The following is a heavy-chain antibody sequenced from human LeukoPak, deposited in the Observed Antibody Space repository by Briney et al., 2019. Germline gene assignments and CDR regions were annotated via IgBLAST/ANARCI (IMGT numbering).Heavy chain of an antibody. CDR3: EKDGCYYDSSGYYAL. CDR1: GFTFSSYA. CDR2: ISGSGGST. Sequence: PGGSLRLSCAASGFTFSSYAMSWVRQAPGKGLEWVSAISGSGGSTYYADSVKGRFTISRDNSKNTLYLQMNSLSADDTAVYYWEKDGCYYDSSGYYALWGQGTLVTVSS. D-gene: IGHD3-22*01. J-gene: IGHJ4*02. V-gene: IGHV3-23*01.